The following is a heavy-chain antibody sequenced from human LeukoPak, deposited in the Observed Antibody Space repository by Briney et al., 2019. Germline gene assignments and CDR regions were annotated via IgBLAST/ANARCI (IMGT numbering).Heavy chain of an antibody. CDR3: TRDFRNKGLDP. J-gene: IGHJ5*02. CDR1: GLTFSSHW. CDR2: SSGDGTST. D-gene: IGHD2/OR15-2a*01. Sequence: GGSLRLSCAASGLTFSSHWMYWVRQAPGKGPVSVSRSSGDGTSTHYADFVQGRFTISRDNAKNTLYLQMNSLRGDDTAVYYCTRDFRNKGLDPWGQGTLVTVSS. V-gene: IGHV3-74*01.